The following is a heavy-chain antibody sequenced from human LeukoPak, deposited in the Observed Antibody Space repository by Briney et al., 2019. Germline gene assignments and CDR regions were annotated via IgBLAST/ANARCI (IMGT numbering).Heavy chain of an antibody. CDR3: AHGVRGSGSYSSDAFDI. V-gene: IGHV2-5*02. Sequence: SGPTLVKPTQTLTLTCTFSGFSLSTSGVGVGWIRQPPGKALEWLALIYWDDDKRYSPSLKSRLTITKDTSKNQVVLTMTNMDPVDTATYYCAHGVRGSGSYSSDAFDIWGQGTMVAVSS. J-gene: IGHJ3*02. D-gene: IGHD3-10*01. CDR1: GFSLSTSGVG. CDR2: IYWDDDK.